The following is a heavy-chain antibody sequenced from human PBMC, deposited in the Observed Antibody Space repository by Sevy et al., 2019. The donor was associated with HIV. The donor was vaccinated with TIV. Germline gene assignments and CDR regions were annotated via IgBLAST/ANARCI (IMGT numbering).Heavy chain of an antibody. J-gene: IGHJ6*02. CDR3: AREAGGYDYDYGMDV. Sequence: SETLSLTCSVSGGTIVSSGHYWDWIRQIPGKGLEWIGSIYYNGHTYYSPSLKSRLTISIDTSKNQFSLNLSSVTAADTAIYFCAREAGGYDYDYGMDVWGQGTTVTVSS. V-gene: IGHV4-39*02. CDR1: GGTIVSSGHY. D-gene: IGHD5-12*01. CDR2: IYYNGHT.